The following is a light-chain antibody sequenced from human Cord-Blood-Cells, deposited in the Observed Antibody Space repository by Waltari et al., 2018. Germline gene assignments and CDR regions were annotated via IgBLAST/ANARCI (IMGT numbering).Light chain of an antibody. CDR1: SLRSYY. Sequence: SSELTQDPAVSVALGQTVRITCQGDSLRSYYASWYQQKPGQAPVLVIYGKNNRPPGIPDRFSCSSSGNTASLTSTGAQAEDEADYYCNSRDSSGNHYVFGTGTKVTVL. CDR2: GKN. CDR3: NSRDSSGNHYV. J-gene: IGLJ1*01. V-gene: IGLV3-19*01.